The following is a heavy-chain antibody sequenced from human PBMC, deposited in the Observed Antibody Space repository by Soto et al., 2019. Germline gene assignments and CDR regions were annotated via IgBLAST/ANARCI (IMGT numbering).Heavy chain of an antibody. V-gene: IGHV4-39*07. CDR3: ARDYCSSTSCYAGWFDP. CDR2: IYYSGST. J-gene: IGHJ5*02. Sequence: SETLSLTFPFSVVSLSSSSYYWCWIRPPPGKGLEWIGSIYYSGSTYYNPSLKSRVTISVDTSKNQFSLKLSSVTAADTAVYYCARDYCSSTSCYAGWFDPWGQGTLVTVSS. D-gene: IGHD2-2*01. CDR1: VVSLSSSSYY.